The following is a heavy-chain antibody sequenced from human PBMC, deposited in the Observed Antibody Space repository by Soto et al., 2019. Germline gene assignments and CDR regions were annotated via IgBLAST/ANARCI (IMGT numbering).Heavy chain of an antibody. CDR3: ASHDPGARFDP. D-gene: IGHD1-1*01. V-gene: IGHV1-2*02. J-gene: IGHJ5*02. CDR1: RYIFTAYF. CDR2: INPNNGAT. Sequence: QVQLVQSGAEAKKPGASVKVSCKAPRYIFTAYFMHWVRQAPGQGLEWMGWINPNNGATHYGLSFQGRVTMTRDTSISTDYMELSSLRSDDTAVYYCASHDPGARFDPWGQGTLVIVSS.